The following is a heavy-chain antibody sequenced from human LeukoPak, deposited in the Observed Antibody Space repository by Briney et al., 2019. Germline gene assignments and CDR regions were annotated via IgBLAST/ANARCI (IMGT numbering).Heavy chain of an antibody. D-gene: IGHD4-17*01. CDR3: ARSLDGWFDP. Sequence: GGSLRLSCAASGFTFSSNWMHWVRQAPGKGLVWVSRINEDGSTTNYADSVKGRSTIFRDNAKNTLYLQMNSLRAEDTAVYYCARSLDGWFDPWGQGTLVTVSS. CDR1: GFTFSSNW. V-gene: IGHV3-74*01. CDR2: INEDGSTT. J-gene: IGHJ5*02.